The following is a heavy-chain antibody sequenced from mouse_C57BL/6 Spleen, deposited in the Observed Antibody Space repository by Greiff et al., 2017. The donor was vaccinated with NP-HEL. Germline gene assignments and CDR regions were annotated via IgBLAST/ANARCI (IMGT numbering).Heavy chain of an antibody. J-gene: IGHJ1*03. CDR2: ISDGGSYT. CDR3: ARDYYDYDGDGKGFDV. D-gene: IGHD2-4*01. Sequence: EVQRVESGGGLVKPGGSLKLSCAASGFTFSSYAMSWVRQTPEKRLEWVATISDGGSYTYYPDNVKGRFTISRDNAKNNLYLQMSHLKSEDTAMYYCARDYYDYDGDGKGFDVWGTGTTVTVSS. V-gene: IGHV5-4*01. CDR1: GFTFSSYA.